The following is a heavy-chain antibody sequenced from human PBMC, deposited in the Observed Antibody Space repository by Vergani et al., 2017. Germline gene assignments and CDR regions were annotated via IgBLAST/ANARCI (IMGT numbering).Heavy chain of an antibody. CDR2: INHSGST. CDR1: GGSFSGYY. J-gene: IGHJ3*02. V-gene: IGHV4-34*01. D-gene: IGHD2-15*01. CDR3: ARGDRYCSGGSCYSEAFDI. Sequence: QLQLQESGPGLVKPSEPLSLTCAVYGGSFSGYYWSWIRQPPGKGLEWIGEINHSGSTNYNPSLKSRVTISVDTSKNQFSLKLSSVTAADTAVYYCARGDRYCSGGSCYSEAFDIWGQGTMVTVSS.